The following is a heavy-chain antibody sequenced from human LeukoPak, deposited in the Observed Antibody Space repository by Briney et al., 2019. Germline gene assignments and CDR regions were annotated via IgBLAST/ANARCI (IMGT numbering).Heavy chain of an antibody. J-gene: IGHJ4*02. V-gene: IGHV4-34*01. CDR2: INHSGST. Sequence: SETLSLTCAVYGGSFSGYYWSWIRQSPGKGLEWIGEINHSGSTNYNPSLKSRVTISVDTSKNQFSLKLSSVTAADTAVYYCARASDCSGGSCYSFFDYWGQGTLVTVSS. D-gene: IGHD2-15*01. CDR1: GGSFSGYY. CDR3: ARASDCSGGSCYSFFDY.